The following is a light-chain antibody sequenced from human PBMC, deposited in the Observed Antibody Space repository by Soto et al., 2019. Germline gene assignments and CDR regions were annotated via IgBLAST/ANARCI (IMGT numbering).Light chain of an antibody. CDR3: QQYDNSPLT. J-gene: IGKJ4*01. Sequence: DIVLTQSPGTLSLSPGERATLSCRASQSVSSTYLAWYQQKSGQAPRLLIYGASNRATGIPDRFSGGGSGTDFTLTISRLEPEDFALYYCQQYDNSPLTFGGGTKVEIK. CDR1: QSVSSTY. V-gene: IGKV3-20*01. CDR2: GAS.